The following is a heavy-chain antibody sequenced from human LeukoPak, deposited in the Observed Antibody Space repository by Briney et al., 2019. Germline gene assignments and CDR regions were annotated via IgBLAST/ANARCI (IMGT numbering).Heavy chain of an antibody. Sequence: GGSLHLSLAATGFTYRSNAMSWVRQAPGKRLEWVSAISGSGGSTYYADSVKGRFTISRDNSKNTLYLQMNSLRAEDTAVYYCAKSQLVRSDDYFDYWGQGTLVTVSS. CDR1: GFTYRSNA. CDR2: ISGSGGST. D-gene: IGHD6-13*01. CDR3: AKSQLVRSDDYFDY. J-gene: IGHJ4*02. V-gene: IGHV3-23*01.